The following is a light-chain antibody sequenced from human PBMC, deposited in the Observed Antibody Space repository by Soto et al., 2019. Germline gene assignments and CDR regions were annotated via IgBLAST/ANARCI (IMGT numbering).Light chain of an antibody. CDR1: QSVSSN. J-gene: IGKJ1*01. CDR2: GTS. CDR3: QQYNNWPPLT. V-gene: IGKV3-15*01. Sequence: EIVMTQSPATLSVSPGERATLSCRASQSVSSNLAWYQQKPGQAPRLLIYGTSTRATAITARFSGSGSGTEFTLTISSLQSEDFAVYYCQQYNNWPPLTFGQGTKVEIK.